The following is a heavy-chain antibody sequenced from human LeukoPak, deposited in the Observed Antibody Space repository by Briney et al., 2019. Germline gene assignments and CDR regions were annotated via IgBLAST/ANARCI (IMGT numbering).Heavy chain of an antibody. CDR3: SMVRAFYYYYGMDV. J-gene: IGHJ6*04. V-gene: IGHV3-64D*06. CDR1: GFTFSSYA. Sequence: GGSLRLSCSASGFTFSSYAMHWVRQAPGKGLEYVSAISCNGGSTYYADSVKGRFTISRDNSKNTLYLQMSSLRAEDTAVYYCSMVRAFYYYYGMDVWGKGTTVTVSS. D-gene: IGHD3-10*01. CDR2: ISCNGGST.